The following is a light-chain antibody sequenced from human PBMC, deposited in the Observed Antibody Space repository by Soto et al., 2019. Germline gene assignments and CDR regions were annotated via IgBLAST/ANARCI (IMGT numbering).Light chain of an antibody. V-gene: IGLV2-8*01. Sequence: QSVLTQPPSASGSPGQSVAISCPGTSSDVGGYNYVSWYQQHPGKAPKLMIYEVNKRPSGVPDRFSGSKSGKTASLTVSGLQAEDEADYYCSAYAGSSNVFGTGTKLTVL. CDR3: SAYAGSSNV. CDR1: SSDVGGYNY. CDR2: EVN. J-gene: IGLJ1*01.